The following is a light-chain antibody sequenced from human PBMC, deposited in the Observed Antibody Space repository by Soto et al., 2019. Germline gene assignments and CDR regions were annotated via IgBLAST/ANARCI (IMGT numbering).Light chain of an antibody. Sequence: DIQMTQSPSTLSASVGDRDTITCRASQSISSWLAWYQQKPGKAPNLLIYEASRLESAVPSRFSGGASGTEFTLTINSLQPDDFATYFCQQYSSYPETFGQGTKVDIK. CDR2: EAS. V-gene: IGKV1-5*03. CDR3: QQYSSYPET. J-gene: IGKJ1*01. CDR1: QSISSW.